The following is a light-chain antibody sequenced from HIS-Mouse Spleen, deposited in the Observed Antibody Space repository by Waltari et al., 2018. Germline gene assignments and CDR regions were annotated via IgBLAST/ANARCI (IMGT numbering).Light chain of an antibody. CDR1: SSNLGNNA. J-gene: IGLJ2*01. CDR2: YDD. V-gene: IGLV1-36*01. CDR3: AAWDDRLNGVV. Sequence: QSVLTQPPSVSEAPRQWATISCSVSSSNLGNNAVNWYQQLPGKAPKLLIYYDDLLPSGVSDRFSGSKSGTSASLAISGRQSEDEADYYCAAWDDRLNGVVFGGGTKLTVL.